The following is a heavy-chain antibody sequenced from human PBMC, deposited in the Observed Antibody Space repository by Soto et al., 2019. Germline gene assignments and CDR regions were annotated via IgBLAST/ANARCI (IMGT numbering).Heavy chain of an antibody. CDR3: ARLVVGATRYGMDV. CDR1: GGSISISSYY. J-gene: IGHJ6*02. D-gene: IGHD1-26*01. CDR2: IYYSGST. Sequence: SXTLSLTCTVSGGSISISSYYWGWIRQPPGKGLEWIGSIYYSGSTYYNPSLKSRVTISVDTSKNQFSLKLSSVTAADTAVYYCARLVVGATRYGMDVWGQGTTVTVSS. V-gene: IGHV4-39*01.